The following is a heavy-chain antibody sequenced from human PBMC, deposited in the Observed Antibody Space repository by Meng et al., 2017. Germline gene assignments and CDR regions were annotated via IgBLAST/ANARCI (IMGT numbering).Heavy chain of an antibody. D-gene: IGHD4-17*01. CDR3: ARTDYGGYWYFDL. CDR1: GGSSRSGCYS. J-gene: IGHJ2*01. CDR2: IYHSGST. V-gene: IGHV4-30-2*01. Sequence: QLQLQESGSGLVKPSQTLSLTCAVSGGSSRSGCYSWSWLRPPPGKGLEWIGYIYHSGSTYYNPSLKSRVTITVDRSKNQFSLKLSSVTAADTAVYYCARTDYGGYWYFDLWGRGTLVTVSS.